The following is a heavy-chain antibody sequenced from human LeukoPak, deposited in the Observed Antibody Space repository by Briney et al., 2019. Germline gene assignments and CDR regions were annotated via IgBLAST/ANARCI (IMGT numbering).Heavy chain of an antibody. J-gene: IGHJ4*02. CDR1: GYTFTGYY. Sequence: ASVKVSCKTSGYTFTGYYMHWVRQAPGQRLEWMGWIYLSSGGTNYAQNFRGRVTMTRDTSISTAYMELNSLSSDDTAVYYCVTYYDSSGYFSYWGQGTLVTVSS. V-gene: IGHV1-2*02. CDR2: IYLSSGGT. CDR3: VTYYDSSGYFSY. D-gene: IGHD3-22*01.